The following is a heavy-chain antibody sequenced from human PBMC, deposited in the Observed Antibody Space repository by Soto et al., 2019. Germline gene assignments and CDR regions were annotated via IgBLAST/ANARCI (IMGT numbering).Heavy chain of an antibody. V-gene: IGHV3-23*05. D-gene: IGHD2-15*01. CDR3: TKDRVSDGIYSFDY. CDR1: GFTFTSYS. J-gene: IGHJ4*02. CDR2: IDLSGTMT. Sequence: GGSLRLSGAASGFTFTSYSMIWVRQAPGKGLEWVAVIDLSGTMTDYRGSVKGRFTLSKDKSMKTVYLQMNSLRVEDAAVYYCTKDRVSDGIYSFDYWGQGALVTVSS.